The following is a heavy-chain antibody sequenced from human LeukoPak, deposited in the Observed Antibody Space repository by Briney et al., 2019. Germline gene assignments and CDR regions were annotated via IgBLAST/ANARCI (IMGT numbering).Heavy chain of an antibody. CDR1: GFTFRSYG. V-gene: IGHV3-7*01. CDR2: IKQNGSEK. Sequence: GGSLRLSCAASGFTFRSYGMNWVRQAPGKGLEWLANIKQNGSEKYYVDSVKGRFTISRDNAKNSLYLQMNSLRAEDTAVYYCARDPTGDPYYYYGMDVWGQGTKVTVSS. D-gene: IGHD3-10*01. J-gene: IGHJ6*02. CDR3: ARDPTGDPYYYYGMDV.